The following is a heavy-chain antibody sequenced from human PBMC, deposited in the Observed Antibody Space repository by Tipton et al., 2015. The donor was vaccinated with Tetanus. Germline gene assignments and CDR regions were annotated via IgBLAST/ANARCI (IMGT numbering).Heavy chain of an antibody. CDR2: VSSSGRT. Sequence: VKPSETLSLTCSVTGGSLRGGDYHWSWIRQPPGKGLGWLAYVSSSGRTNSNYDLKSRITTSHDTSKNQFFLRLTSVTSADTAVYYCARANYDNFKKGPFDSWGQGTLVTVSS. CDR3: ARANYDNFKKGPFDS. CDR1: GGSLRGGDYH. J-gene: IGHJ4*02. V-gene: IGHV4-61*08. D-gene: IGHD3-3*01.